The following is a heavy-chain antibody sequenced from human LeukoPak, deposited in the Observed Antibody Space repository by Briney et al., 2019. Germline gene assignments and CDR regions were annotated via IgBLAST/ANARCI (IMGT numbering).Heavy chain of an antibody. J-gene: IGHJ6*03. CDR1: GGTFSSYA. D-gene: IGHD4-11*01. Sequence: ASVKVSCKASGGTFSSYAISWVRQAPGQGLEWMGGIIPIFGTANYAQKFQGRVTITTDESTSTAYMELSSLRSEDTAVYYCAREDTVTTDYYYMDVWGKGTTVTVSS. CDR3: AREDTVTTDYYYMDV. CDR2: IIPIFGTA. V-gene: IGHV1-69*05.